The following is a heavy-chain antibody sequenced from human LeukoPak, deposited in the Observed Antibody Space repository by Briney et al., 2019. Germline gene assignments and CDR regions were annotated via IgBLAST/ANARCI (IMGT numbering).Heavy chain of an antibody. J-gene: IGHJ4*02. CDR1: GFTFSGYA. V-gene: IGHV3-30-3*01. CDR3: ARDSEGWQLILRNYFDH. Sequence: GGSLRLSCAASGFTFSGYAMQWVRQAPGKGLEWVAVISYDGSDKYYADSVKGRFSISRDNSKNTMYLQMNSLRPEDTAVYYCARDSEGWQLILRNYFDHWGQGTLVTVSS. CDR2: ISYDGSDK. D-gene: IGHD2-15*01.